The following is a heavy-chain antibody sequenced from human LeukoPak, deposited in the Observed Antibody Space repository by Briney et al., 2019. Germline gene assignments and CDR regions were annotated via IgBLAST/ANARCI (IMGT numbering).Heavy chain of an antibody. CDR1: GFIFSDYA. Sequence: PGGSLRPSCAASGFIFSDYAMSWVRQAPGKGLEWVSGIIDSGDITYYANSVKGRFTISRDNSKNTLYLQMNSLRAEDTAVYYCAKLGGQEVYNYYVGVWGKGTTVAVSS. J-gene: IGHJ6*03. V-gene: IGHV3-23*01. D-gene: IGHD3-16*01. CDR3: AKLGGQEVYNYYVGV. CDR2: IIDSGDIT.